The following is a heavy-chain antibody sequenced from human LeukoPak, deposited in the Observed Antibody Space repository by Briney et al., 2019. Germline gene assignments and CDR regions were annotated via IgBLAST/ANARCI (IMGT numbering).Heavy chain of an antibody. V-gene: IGHV1-18*01. CDR2: ISAYNGNT. D-gene: IGHD3-3*01. J-gene: IGHJ4*02. CDR1: GYTFTSNG. Sequence: ASVKVSCKASGYTFTSNGISWVRQAPGQGLEWMGWISAYNGNTNYAQKLQGRVTMTTDTSTSTAYMELRNLRSDDTAVYYCARAKPYDFWSGPLYFDYWGQGTLVTVSS. CDR3: ARAKPYDFWSGPLYFDY.